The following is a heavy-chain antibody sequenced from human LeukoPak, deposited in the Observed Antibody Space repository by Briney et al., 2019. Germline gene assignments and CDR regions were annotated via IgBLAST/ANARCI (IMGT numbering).Heavy chain of an antibody. V-gene: IGHV3-30*03. CDR1: GFTFSSYG. D-gene: IGHD3-16*01. J-gene: IGHJ4*02. Sequence: GGSLRLSCAASGFTFSSYGMHWVRQAPGKGLEWVAVISYDGSNKYYADSVKGRFTISRDNSKNTLYLQMNSLRAEDTAVYYCARDFGILRMITFETSVHPLDYWGQGTLVTVSS. CDR2: ISYDGSNK. CDR3: ARDFGILRMITFETSVHPLDY.